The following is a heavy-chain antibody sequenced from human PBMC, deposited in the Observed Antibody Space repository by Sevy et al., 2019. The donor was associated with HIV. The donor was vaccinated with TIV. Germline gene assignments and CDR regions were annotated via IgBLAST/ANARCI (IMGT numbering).Heavy chain of an antibody. CDR2: IYNTGTT. Sequence: SETLSLTCTVSGGSMSSYFWSWIRQPPGKGLEWVGYIYNTGTTNYNPSLKSRLTMSLDTSKNRFSLKLTPVTAADTAVYYCARDSVLSPRVFDSWGQGTLVTVSS. J-gene: IGHJ4*02. D-gene: IGHD3-10*01. CDR1: GGSMSSYF. CDR3: ARDSVLSPRVFDS. V-gene: IGHV4-59*01.